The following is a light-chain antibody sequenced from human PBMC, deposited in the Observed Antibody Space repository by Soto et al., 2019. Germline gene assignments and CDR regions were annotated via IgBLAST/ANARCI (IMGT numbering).Light chain of an antibody. V-gene: IGKV3-20*01. CDR2: GAS. CDR1: QSVDRH. CDR3: QQYGTSPRT. J-gene: IGKJ1*01. Sequence: EIVLTQSPATLSVSPGERAPLSCRASQSVDRHLHWYPQNPGQAPRLLLYGASSRATGIPDRFSRRGSGTDFTLTISRLEPEDFAVYFCQQYGTSPRTLGQGTKV.